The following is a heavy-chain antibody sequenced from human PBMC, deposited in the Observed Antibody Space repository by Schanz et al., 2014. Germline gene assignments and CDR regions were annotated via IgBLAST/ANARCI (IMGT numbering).Heavy chain of an antibody. CDR3: ARSRGFDSIFDF. CDR2: IGGSGDST. Sequence: EVQLVESGGGLVQPGGSLRLSCAASGFTFTNYAMTWVRQAPGKGLEWVSGIGGSGDSTHYADSVKGRFTISRDTSKNTLYLQMNSLRAEDTAVYYCARSRGFDSIFDFWGRGTLVTVSS. J-gene: IGHJ4*02. D-gene: IGHD5-12*01. CDR1: GFTFTNYA. V-gene: IGHV3-23*04.